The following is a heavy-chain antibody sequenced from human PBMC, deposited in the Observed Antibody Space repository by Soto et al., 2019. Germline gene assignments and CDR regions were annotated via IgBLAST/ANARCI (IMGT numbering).Heavy chain of an antibody. D-gene: IGHD5-18*01. Sequence: QVQLVQSGGEVKKPGASVNVSCKASGYTFTSYGICWVRQAPGQGLEWMGWVSSNNGNTEYAQKIQDRVTMTTGTSTNTAYMELRNLRSDDTAIYYCARDGGFSRGCDFWGQGTLLTVSS. V-gene: IGHV1-18*04. CDR2: VSSNNGNT. J-gene: IGHJ4*02. CDR1: GYTFTSYG. CDR3: ARDGGFSRGCDF.